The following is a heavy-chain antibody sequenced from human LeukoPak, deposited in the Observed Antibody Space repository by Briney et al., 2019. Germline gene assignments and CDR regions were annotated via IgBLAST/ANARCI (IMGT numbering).Heavy chain of an antibody. D-gene: IGHD2-2*02. CDR1: GYSFTNYW. J-gene: IGHJ6*02. Sequence: GESLKISCKGSGYSFTNYWIAWVRQLPGKGLEWMGIVYPGDSDTKYSPSFQGQVTISADKSISTAYLQWSRLKASDTAIYYRTRGSGMVFLPTVITLHYPYAMDVWGQGTAVTVSS. V-gene: IGHV5-51*01. CDR2: VYPGDSDT. CDR3: TRGSGMVFLPTVITLHYPYAMDV.